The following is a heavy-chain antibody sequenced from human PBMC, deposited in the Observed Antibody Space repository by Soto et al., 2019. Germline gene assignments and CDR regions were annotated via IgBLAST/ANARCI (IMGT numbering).Heavy chain of an antibody. CDR3: ARSKYFDWLSFDY. J-gene: IGHJ4*02. Sequence: ASVKVSCKASGYTFTNYGISWVRQAPGQRLEWMGWISAGNGNTKYAQKFQGRVTITTDTSASTAYMELSSLRSEDTAVYYCARSKYFDWLSFDYWGQGTLVTVSS. V-gene: IGHV1-18*01. CDR1: GYTFTNYG. CDR2: ISAGNGNT. D-gene: IGHD3-9*01.